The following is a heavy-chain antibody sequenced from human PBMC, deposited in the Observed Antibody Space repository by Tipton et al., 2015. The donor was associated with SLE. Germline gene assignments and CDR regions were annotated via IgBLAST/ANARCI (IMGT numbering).Heavy chain of an antibody. D-gene: IGHD6-13*01. Sequence: TLSLTCTVSGGSISSYYWSWIRRPPGKGLEWIGEINHRGSTNYNPSLKSRVTISVDTSKNQFSLKLSSVTAADTAVYYCARRWGSSRSYVDVWGKGTTVTVSS. J-gene: IGHJ6*04. CDR3: ARRWGSSRSYVDV. CDR1: GGSISSYY. CDR2: INHRGST. V-gene: IGHV4-34*01.